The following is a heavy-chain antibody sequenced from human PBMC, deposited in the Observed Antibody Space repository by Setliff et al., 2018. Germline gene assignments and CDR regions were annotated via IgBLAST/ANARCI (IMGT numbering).Heavy chain of an antibody. CDR3: ARTTGSTHNWLDP. V-gene: IGHV4-34*01. D-gene: IGHD1-1*01. CDR2: INHSGIT. J-gene: IGHJ5*02. CDR1: GGSLSNYY. Sequence: SETLSLTCTVYGGSLSNYYWSWVRQPPGQGPEWIVEINHSGITNYNPSLKSRVTISVDTSKNQFSLKVSSVTAADTAVYYCARTTGSTHNWLDPWGPGTLVTVSS.